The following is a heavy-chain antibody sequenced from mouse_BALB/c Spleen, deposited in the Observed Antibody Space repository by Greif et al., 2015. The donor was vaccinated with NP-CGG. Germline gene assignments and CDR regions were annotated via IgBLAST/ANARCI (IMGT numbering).Heavy chain of an antibody. Sequence: QVQLKQSGAELVRPGTSVKMSCKAAGYTFTNYWIGWVKQRPGHGLEWIGDIYPGGGYTNYNEKFKGKATLTADTSSSTAYTQLSSLTSEDSAIYYCARFYYGSSYWYFDVWGAGTTVTVSS. CDR3: ARFYYGSSYWYFDV. D-gene: IGHD1-1*01. V-gene: IGHV1-63*02. CDR2: IYPGGGYT. J-gene: IGHJ1*01. CDR1: GYTFTNYW.